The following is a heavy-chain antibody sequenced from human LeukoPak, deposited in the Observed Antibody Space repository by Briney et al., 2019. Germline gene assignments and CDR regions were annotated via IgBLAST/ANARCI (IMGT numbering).Heavy chain of an antibody. CDR2: INHSGST. Sequence: SETLSLTFAVYGGSFSGYYWSWIRPPPGKGLEWIGEINHSGSTNYNPSLKSRVTISVDTSKNQFSLKLSSVTAADTVVYYCARGGTTYYDFWSGYYTNYYYYYYMDVWGKGTTVTVSS. J-gene: IGHJ6*03. CDR1: GGSFSGYY. V-gene: IGHV4-34*01. CDR3: ARGGTTYYDFWSGYYTNYYYYYYMDV. D-gene: IGHD3-3*01.